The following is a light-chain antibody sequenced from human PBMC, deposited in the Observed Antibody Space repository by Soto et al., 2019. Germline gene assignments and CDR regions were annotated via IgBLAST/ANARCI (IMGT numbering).Light chain of an antibody. CDR3: QQYNNLTPA. J-gene: IGKJ1*01. CDR2: AAC. V-gene: IGKV3-15*01. Sequence: EIVMAQSPATLSVSPGERATLSCRASQSVSGNLAWYQQKPGQAPRLLIYAACTRATGIPARLSGSGSGTEFTLTISSLQFEDFAVYYCQQYNNLTPAFGQGTKGEIK. CDR1: QSVSGN.